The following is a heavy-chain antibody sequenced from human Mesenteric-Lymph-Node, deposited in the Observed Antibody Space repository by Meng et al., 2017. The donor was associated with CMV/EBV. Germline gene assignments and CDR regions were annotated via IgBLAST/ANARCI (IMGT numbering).Heavy chain of an antibody. CDR3: AKDANWAFDH. CDR1: GFTFSSYA. J-gene: IGHJ4*02. CDR2: ISYDGSNK. Sequence: GESLKISCAASGFTFSSYAMHWVRQAPGKGLEWVAVISYDGSNKYYADSVKGRFTISRDNSKNTLYLQMNSLRAEDTAVYYCAKDANWAFDHWDQGTLVTVSS. V-gene: IGHV3-30-3*02. D-gene: IGHD7-27*01.